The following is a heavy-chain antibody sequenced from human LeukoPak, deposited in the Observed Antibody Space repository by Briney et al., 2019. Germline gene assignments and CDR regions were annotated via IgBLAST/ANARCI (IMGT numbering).Heavy chain of an antibody. J-gene: IGHJ6*02. CDR3: ARDPLLCAGDCYSKSRYYYYGMDV. CDR2: IYYSGST. CDR1: GGSISSYY. D-gene: IGHD2-21*02. Sequence: SETLSLTCTVSGGSISSYYWSWIRQPPGKGLEWIGYIYYSGSTNYNPSLKSRVTISVDTSKNQFSLKLSSVTAADTAVYYCARDPLLCAGDCYSKSRYYYYGMDVWGQGTTVNVSS. V-gene: IGHV4-59*01.